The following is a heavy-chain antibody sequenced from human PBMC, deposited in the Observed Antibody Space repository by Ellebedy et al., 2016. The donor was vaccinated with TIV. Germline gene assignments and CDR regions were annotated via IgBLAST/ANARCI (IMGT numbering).Heavy chain of an antibody. J-gene: IGHJ4*02. V-gene: IGHV3-30*03. CDR1: GFTFSSYG. D-gene: IGHD3-10*01. CDR2: ISYDGSER. Sequence: GGSLRLSCATSGFTFSSYGMHWVRQAPGKGLEWVAYISYDGSERSHTGSVKGRFTISRDNAKNSLYLQMNSLRAEDTAVYYCARTGDDYWGQGTLVTVSS. CDR3: ARTGDDY.